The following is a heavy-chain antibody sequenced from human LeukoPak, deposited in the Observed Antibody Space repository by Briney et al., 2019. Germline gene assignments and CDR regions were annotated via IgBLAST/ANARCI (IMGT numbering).Heavy chain of an antibody. CDR1: GYFISSGYY. D-gene: IGHD6-13*01. Sequence: PSETLSLTCAVSGYFISSGYYWGWIRPPPGKGLEWIGSIYHSGSTYYNPSLKSRVTISVDTSKNQFSLKLSSVTAADTAVYYCARGVAAAGTNYFDYWGQGTLVTVSS. V-gene: IGHV4-38-2*01. CDR2: IYHSGST. CDR3: ARGVAAAGTNYFDY. J-gene: IGHJ4*02.